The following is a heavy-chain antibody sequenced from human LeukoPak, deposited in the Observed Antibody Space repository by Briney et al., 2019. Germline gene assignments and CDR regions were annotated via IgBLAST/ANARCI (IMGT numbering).Heavy chain of an antibody. J-gene: IGHJ4*02. CDR3: ARHSPVGIFYFDY. Sequence: SETLSLTCTVSGGSISNSSSYWGWIRQPPGKGLEWIGSIYYSGSTYYNPSLKSRVTISVDTSKNQFSLKLSSVTAADTAVYYCARHSPVGIFYFDYWGQGTLVTVSS. CDR2: IYYSGST. D-gene: IGHD1-26*01. V-gene: IGHV4-39*01. CDR1: GGSISNSSSY.